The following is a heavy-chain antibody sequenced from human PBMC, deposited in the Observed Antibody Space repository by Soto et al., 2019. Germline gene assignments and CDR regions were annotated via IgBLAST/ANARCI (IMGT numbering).Heavy chain of an antibody. V-gene: IGHV5-51*01. CDR1: GYRFSNYW. CDR3: ARHPTLGALSRLDX. Sequence: GESLKISCKASGYRFSNYWIAWVRQMPGKGMEWMGIIYPDDSDARYSPSFEGQVTISADKTINTAYVQWSSLQASDTAMYYCARHPTLGALSRLDXWGQGTTVTVS. CDR2: IYPDDSDA. J-gene: IGHJ6*02. D-gene: IGHD3-16*02.